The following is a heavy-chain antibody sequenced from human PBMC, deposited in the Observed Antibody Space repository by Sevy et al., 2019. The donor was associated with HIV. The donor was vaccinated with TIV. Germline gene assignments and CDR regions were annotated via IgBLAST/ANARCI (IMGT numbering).Heavy chain of an antibody. V-gene: IGHV1-18*04. CDR2: ISAYNGNT. J-gene: IGHJ6*03. Sequence: ASVKVSCKASGYTFTSYGISWVRQAPGQGLEWMGWISAYNGNTNYAQKLQGRVTMTTDTSTSTAYMGLRSLGSDDTAVYYCARGALVTRHNYYYYYMDVWGKGTTVTVSS. D-gene: IGHD3-9*01. CDR3: ARGALVTRHNYYYYYMDV. CDR1: GYTFTSYG.